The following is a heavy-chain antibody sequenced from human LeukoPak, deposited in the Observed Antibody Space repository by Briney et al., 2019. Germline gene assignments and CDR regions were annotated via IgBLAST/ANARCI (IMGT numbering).Heavy chain of an antibody. CDR1: GYSISSDYY. Sequence: PSETLSLTCTVSGYSISSDYYWGWIRPPPGKGLEWIGSIYHSGSTYYNPSLKSRVTISVDTSKNQFSLKLSSVTAADTAVYYCARETRYSSSPGDYWGQGTLVTVSS. J-gene: IGHJ4*02. D-gene: IGHD6-6*01. CDR2: IYHSGST. V-gene: IGHV4-38-2*02. CDR3: ARETRYSSSPGDY.